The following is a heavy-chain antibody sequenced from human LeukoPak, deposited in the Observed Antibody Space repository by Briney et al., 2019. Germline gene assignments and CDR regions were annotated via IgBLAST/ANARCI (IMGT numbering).Heavy chain of an antibody. D-gene: IGHD2-2*02. V-gene: IGHV1-18*01. J-gene: IGHJ4*02. CDR2: ISTYNGNT. Sequence: ASVKVSCKASGYTFTSYGISWVRQAPGQGLEWMGWISTYNGNTNYAQKLQGRVTMTTDTSTSTAYMELRSLRSDDTAVYYCASAEGLRVVPAAIASLDYWGQGTLVTVSS. CDR1: GYTFTSYG. CDR3: ASAEGLRVVPAAIASLDY.